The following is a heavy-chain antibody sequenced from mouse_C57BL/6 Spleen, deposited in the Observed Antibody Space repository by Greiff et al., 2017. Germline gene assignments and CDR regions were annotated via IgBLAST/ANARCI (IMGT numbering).Heavy chain of an antibody. V-gene: IGHV1-53*01. Sequence: VQLQQPGTELVKPGASVKLSCKASGYNFNSYWMHWVKQRPGQGLEWIGNITPSNGGTKYNEKFKSKATLTEDKSTSTAYMQLSSLTSEDSAVYYCASTAFASNSMDYWGQGTSVTVSS. CDR2: ITPSNGGT. J-gene: IGHJ4*01. D-gene: IGHD1-2*01. CDR1: GYNFNSYW. CDR3: ASTAFASNSMDY.